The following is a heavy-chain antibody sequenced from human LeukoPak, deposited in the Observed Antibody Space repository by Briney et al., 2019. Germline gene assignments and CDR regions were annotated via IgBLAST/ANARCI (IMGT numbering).Heavy chain of an antibody. D-gene: IGHD2-15*01. Sequence: ASVKVSCKVSGYTLTELSVQWVRQAPGKGLEWMGGFDPEDGVTIYAQKFQGRVTMTEDTSTDTAYMELSSLRSEDTAVYYCATRDCSGGSCYGAYYYSMDVWGKGTTVTISS. V-gene: IGHV1-24*01. CDR3: ATRDCSGGSCYGAYYYSMDV. CDR2: FDPEDGVT. CDR1: GYTLTELS. J-gene: IGHJ6*03.